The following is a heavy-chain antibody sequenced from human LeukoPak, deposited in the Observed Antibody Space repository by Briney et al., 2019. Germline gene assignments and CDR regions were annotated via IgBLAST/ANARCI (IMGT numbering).Heavy chain of an antibody. Sequence: GVSLRLSCAASGFTFSSYGMHWVRQAPGKGLEWVAFIRYDGSNKYYADSVKGRFTISRDNSKNTLYLQMNSLRAEDTAVYYCAKGSPRSGSYYCYWGQGTLVTVSS. CDR1: GFTFSSYG. D-gene: IGHD3-10*01. V-gene: IGHV3-30*02. CDR2: IRYDGSNK. CDR3: AKGSPRSGSYYCY. J-gene: IGHJ4*02.